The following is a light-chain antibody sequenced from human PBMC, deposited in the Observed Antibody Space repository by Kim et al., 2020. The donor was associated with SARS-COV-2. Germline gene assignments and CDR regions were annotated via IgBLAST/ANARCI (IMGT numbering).Light chain of an antibody. CDR2: EVS. V-gene: IGLV2-23*02. CDR1: SSDVGSYNL. J-gene: IGLJ2*01. CDR3: CSYAGSSNVV. Sequence: GQSITISCTGTSSDVGSYNLVSWYQQHPGKAPKLMIYEVSKRPSGVSNRFSGSKSGNMASLTISGLQAEDEADYYCCSYAGSSNVVFGGGTKVTVL.